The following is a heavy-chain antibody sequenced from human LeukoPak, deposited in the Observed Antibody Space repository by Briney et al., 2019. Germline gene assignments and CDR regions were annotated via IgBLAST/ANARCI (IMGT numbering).Heavy chain of an antibody. CDR1: SGSIDNFY. J-gene: IGHJ4*02. V-gene: IGHV4-59*01. D-gene: IGHD3-3*01. CDR2: IYFSGNT. Sequence: YPSETLSLTCTLSSGSIDNFYWSWVRQPAGRGLEWIGQIYFSGNTKYNPSLKSRVTISVDKYENQFSLKLSSVTAADTAVYFCARHLWSEYHKFDYWGQGTLVTVSS. CDR3: ARHLWSEYHKFDY.